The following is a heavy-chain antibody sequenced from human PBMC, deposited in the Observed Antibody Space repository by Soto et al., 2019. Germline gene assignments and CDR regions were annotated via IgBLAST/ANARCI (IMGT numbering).Heavy chain of an antibody. Sequence: PSETLSLTCTVSGGSISSSSYYWGWIRQPPGKGLEWIGSIYYSGSTYYNPSLKSRVTISVDTSKNQFSLKLSSVTAADTAVYYCARHQSYGGYDGGIDYWGQGTLVTVSS. V-gene: IGHV4-39*01. J-gene: IGHJ4*02. D-gene: IGHD5-12*01. CDR3: ARHQSYGGYDGGIDY. CDR2: IYYSGST. CDR1: GGSISSSSYY.